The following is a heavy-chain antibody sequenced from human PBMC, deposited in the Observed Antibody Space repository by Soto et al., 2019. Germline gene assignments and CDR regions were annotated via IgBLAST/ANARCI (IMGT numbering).Heavy chain of an antibody. CDR2: ISYDGSNK. D-gene: IGHD1-26*01. CDR1: GFTFSSYG. Sequence: GGSLRLSCAASGFTFSSYGMHWVRQAPGKGLEWVAVISYDGSNKYYADSVKGRFTISRDNSKNTLYLQMNSLRAEDTAVYYCAKDDGATFVYWGQGTLVTVSS. J-gene: IGHJ4*02. V-gene: IGHV3-30*18. CDR3: AKDDGATFVY.